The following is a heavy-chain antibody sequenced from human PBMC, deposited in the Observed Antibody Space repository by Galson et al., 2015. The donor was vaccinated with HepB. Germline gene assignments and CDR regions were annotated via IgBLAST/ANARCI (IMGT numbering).Heavy chain of an antibody. V-gene: IGHV3-33*01. CDR1: GFTFRNFG. J-gene: IGHJ4*02. Sequence: SLRLSCAASGFTFRNFGMHWVRQAPGKGLEWVAVTWYDGSNKYYADSVKGRFTISRDNSKNTLYLQMDSLRAEDTALYYCARDLGSSLNYWGQGTLVTVSS. D-gene: IGHD6-13*01. CDR3: ARDLGSSLNY. CDR2: TWYDGSNK.